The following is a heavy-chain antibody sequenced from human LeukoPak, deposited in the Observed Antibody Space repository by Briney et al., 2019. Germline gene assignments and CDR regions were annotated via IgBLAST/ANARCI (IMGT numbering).Heavy chain of an antibody. V-gene: IGHV4-4*07. CDR1: GDSISTYY. Sequence: SETLSLTCTVSGDSISTYYWSWIRQPPGKGLEWIGRIYTSGSTNYNPSLKSRVTMSVDTSKNQFSLRLSSVTAADTAVYYCARDRAYGDHYFDYWGQGTLVTVSS. J-gene: IGHJ4*02. D-gene: IGHD4-17*01. CDR2: IYTSGST. CDR3: ARDRAYGDHYFDY.